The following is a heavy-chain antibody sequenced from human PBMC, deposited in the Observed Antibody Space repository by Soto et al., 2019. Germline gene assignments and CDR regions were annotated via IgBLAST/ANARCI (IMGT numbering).Heavy chain of an antibody. CDR2: IYTSGST. CDR1: GGSISSYY. D-gene: IGHD3-22*01. Sequence: QVQLQESGPGLVKPSETLSLTCTVSGGSISSYYWSWIRQPAGKGLEWIGRIYTSGSTNYNPSLKSRVTMSVDTSKNQFSLKLSSVTAADTAVYYCARASPPYYYDSSGYYYAGGTFDYWGQGTLVTVSS. J-gene: IGHJ4*02. V-gene: IGHV4-4*07. CDR3: ARASPPYYYDSSGYYYAGGTFDY.